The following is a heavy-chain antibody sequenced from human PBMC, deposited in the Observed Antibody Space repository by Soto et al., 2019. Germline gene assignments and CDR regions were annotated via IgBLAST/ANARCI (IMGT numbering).Heavy chain of an antibody. D-gene: IGHD3-10*01. V-gene: IGHV3-74*01. CDR3: ARGWFGPDV. CDR1: GFTLSGRS. CDR2: IDNAGTDS. J-gene: IGHJ6*04. Sequence: EVQLVESGGGLVQPGGSLRLSCAASGFTLSGRSMHWVRQATGKGLVWVSGIDNAGTDSTYADSVKGRFTSSRDNAKNMLYLQMNRLTVEDTAVYYCARGWFGPDVWGKGTTVTVSS.